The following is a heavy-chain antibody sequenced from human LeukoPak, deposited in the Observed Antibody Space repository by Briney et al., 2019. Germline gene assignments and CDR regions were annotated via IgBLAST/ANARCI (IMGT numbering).Heavy chain of an antibody. D-gene: IGHD5-24*01. CDR2: IYYSGST. Sequence: PSETLSLTCTVSGGSISSYYWSWIRQPPGKGLEWIGYIYYSGSTNYNPSLKSRVTISVDTSKNQFSLKLSSVTAADTAVYYCARQTDGYKRFDYWGQGTLVTVSS. CDR1: GGSISSYY. CDR3: ARQTDGYKRFDY. V-gene: IGHV4-59*08. J-gene: IGHJ4*02.